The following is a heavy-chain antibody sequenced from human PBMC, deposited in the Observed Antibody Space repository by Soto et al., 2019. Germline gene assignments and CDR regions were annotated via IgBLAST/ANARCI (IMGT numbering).Heavy chain of an antibody. CDR2: INGGRT. V-gene: IGHV3-23*01. J-gene: IGHJ5*02. CDR3: ETHGLDL. CDR1: GFTFSRSD. D-gene: IGHD5-12*01. Sequence: EVQLLESGGGLVQPGGSLRLSCAASGFTFSRSDMSWVRQAPGKGLEWVSAINGGRTFYGDSVEGRFTVSRDDSKDTLYLQMNSLRVDDTAIYYCETHGLDLWGQGTLGTVSS.